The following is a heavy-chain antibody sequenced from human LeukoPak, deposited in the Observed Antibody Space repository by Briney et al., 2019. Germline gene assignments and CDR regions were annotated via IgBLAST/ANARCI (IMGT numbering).Heavy chain of an antibody. CDR2: IYYSGST. J-gene: IGHJ4*02. V-gene: IGHV4-39*01. CDR1: GGSISSSSYY. Sequence: SETLSLTCTVSGGSISSSSYYWGWIRQPPGKGLEWIGSIYYSGSTYYNPSLKSRVAISVDTSKNQFSLKLSSVTAADTAVYYCASTLIWGQGTLVTVSS. D-gene: IGHD2-15*01. CDR3: ASTLI.